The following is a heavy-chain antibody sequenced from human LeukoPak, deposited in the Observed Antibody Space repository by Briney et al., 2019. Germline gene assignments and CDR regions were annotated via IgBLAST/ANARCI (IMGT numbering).Heavy chain of an antibody. CDR2: IVVGSGNT. D-gene: IGHD3-10*01. CDR3: AAGDVNGSGSYSVPDFDY. CDR1: GFTFTSYA. J-gene: IGHJ4*02. V-gene: IGHV1-58*01. Sequence: GPSVTVTCKASGFTFTSYAYHWLRQPRGQRLDWIGCIVVGSGNTNYAQKFQERVTITRDMSTSTAYMELSSLRSEDTAVYYCAAGDVNGSGSYSVPDFDYWGQGTLVTVSS.